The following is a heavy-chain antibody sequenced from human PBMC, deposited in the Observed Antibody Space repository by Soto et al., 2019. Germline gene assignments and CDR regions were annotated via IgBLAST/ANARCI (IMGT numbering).Heavy chain of an antibody. CDR3: ARALLFDY. V-gene: IGHV4-34*01. D-gene: IGHD3-10*01. CDR1: GGSFRGYY. J-gene: IGHJ4*02. CDR2: INHSGST. Sequence: QVQLQQWGAGLLKPSETLSLTCAVYGGSFRGYYWSWIRQPPGKGLEWIGEINHSGSTNYNPSLKSRVTISVDTSKNQFSLKLSSVTAADTAVYYCARALLFDYWGQGTLVTVSS.